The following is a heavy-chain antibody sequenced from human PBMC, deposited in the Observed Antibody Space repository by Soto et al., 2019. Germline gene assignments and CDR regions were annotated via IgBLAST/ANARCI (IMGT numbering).Heavy chain of an antibody. D-gene: IGHD3-9*01. J-gene: IGHJ3*02. V-gene: IGHV4-34*01. Sequence: QVQLQQWGAGLLKPSETLSLTCAVYGGSFSGYYWSWIRQPPGKGLEWIGEINHSGSTNYNPSLKSRVTISVDTSKNQFSLKLSSVTAADTAVYYCARGLGYDSLTGYYIGAFDIWGQGTMVTVSS. CDR3: ARGLGYDSLTGYYIGAFDI. CDR1: GGSFSGYY. CDR2: INHSGST.